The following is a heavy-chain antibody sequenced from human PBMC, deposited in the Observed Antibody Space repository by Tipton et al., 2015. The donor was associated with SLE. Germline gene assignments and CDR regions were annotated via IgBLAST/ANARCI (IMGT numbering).Heavy chain of an antibody. CDR2: IYYTGNT. CDR3: ARDEYRYDATGYHLLGHFDF. V-gene: IGHV4-39*07. CDR1: GGSISSSSYY. Sequence: TLSLTCTVSGGSISSSSYYWGWIRQPPGKGLEWIGSIYYTGNTFYNPSLKSRVTILVDTSKNQFSLKLSPVTAADTAVYYCARDEYRYDATGYHLLGHFDFWGQGTLVTVSS. D-gene: IGHD3-22*01. J-gene: IGHJ4*02.